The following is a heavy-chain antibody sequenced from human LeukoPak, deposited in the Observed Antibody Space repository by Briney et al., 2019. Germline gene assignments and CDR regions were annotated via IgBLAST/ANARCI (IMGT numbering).Heavy chain of an antibody. CDR2: INPNSGGT. Sequence: VASVKVSCKASGYTFTGYYMHWVRQAPGQGLEWMGWINPNSGGTNYAQKFQGRVTMTRDTSISTAYMELSRLRSDDMAVYYCARTSKHKLYYYDSSGYPYYFDYWGQGTLVTVSS. CDR3: ARTSKHKLYYYDSSGYPYYFDY. J-gene: IGHJ4*02. D-gene: IGHD3-22*01. V-gene: IGHV1-2*02. CDR1: GYTFTGYY.